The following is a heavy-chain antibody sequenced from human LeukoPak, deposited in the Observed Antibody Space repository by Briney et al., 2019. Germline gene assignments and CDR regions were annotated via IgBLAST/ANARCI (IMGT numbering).Heavy chain of an antibody. D-gene: IGHD3-22*01. J-gene: IGHJ4*02. CDR1: GYTLTELS. CDR3: ATDPWDYDSSGYGFDY. Sequence: ASVKVSCKVSGYTLTELSMHWVRQAPGKGLEWMGGFDPEDGETIYAQKFQGRVTMTEDTSTDTAYMELSSLRSEDTAVYYCATDPWDYDSSGYGFDYWGQGTLVTVSS. V-gene: IGHV1-24*01. CDR2: FDPEDGET.